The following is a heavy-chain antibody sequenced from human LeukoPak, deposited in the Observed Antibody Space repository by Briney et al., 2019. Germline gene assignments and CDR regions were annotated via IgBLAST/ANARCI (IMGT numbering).Heavy chain of an antibody. V-gene: IGHV3-74*01. CDR3: GREAGAALDN. Sequence: QTGGSLRLSCAASGFTFGSHWMQWVRQAPGKGLVWVSRINRDGSTTAYADSVKGRFTISRDNAKNTLFLQMNSLGAEDTAVYYCGREAGAALDNWGQGTLVTVSS. CDR1: GFTFGSHW. CDR2: INRDGSTT. D-gene: IGHD6-25*01. J-gene: IGHJ4*02.